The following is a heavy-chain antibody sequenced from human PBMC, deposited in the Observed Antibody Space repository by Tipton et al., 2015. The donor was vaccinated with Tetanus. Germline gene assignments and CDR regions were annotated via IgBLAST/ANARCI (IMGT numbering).Heavy chain of an antibody. V-gene: IGHV4-34*01. D-gene: IGHD3-10*01. CDR2: INHSGTS. CDR3: ARGRLTYYDDSGSRGCVEF. Sequence: TLSLTCAVNGGAFSGYYWTWIRQFPGKGLERIGEINHSGTSNHNPSLKNRVTTSVDTSKNHFSLQLSSVTAADTAVYYCARGRLTYYDDSGSRGCVEFWGQGTPVIVSS. J-gene: IGHJ4*02. CDR1: GGAFSGYY.